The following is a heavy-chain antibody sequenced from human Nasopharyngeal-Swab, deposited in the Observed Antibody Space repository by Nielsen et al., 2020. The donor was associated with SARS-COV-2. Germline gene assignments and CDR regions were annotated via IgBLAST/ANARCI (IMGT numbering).Heavy chain of an antibody. V-gene: IGHV3-11*06. CDR3: ARVTGSSGWHRFDY. CDR2: ISSSATYI. D-gene: IGHD6-19*01. J-gene: IGHJ4*02. CDR1: GFTFSDYY. Sequence: SCEASGFTFSDYYMIWIRQAPGKGLEWISYISSSATYIRYADSVRGRFTISRDSAKNSLDLQMNRLRADDTAKYYCARVTGSSGWHRFDYWGPGSLVTVSS.